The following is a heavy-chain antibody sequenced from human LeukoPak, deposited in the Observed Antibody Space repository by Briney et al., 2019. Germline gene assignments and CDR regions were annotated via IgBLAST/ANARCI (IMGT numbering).Heavy chain of an antibody. D-gene: IGHD3-10*01. CDR2: ISAYNGNT. V-gene: IGHV1-18*01. J-gene: IGHJ5*02. Sequence: ASVKASCKASGYTFTSYGISWVRQAPGQGLEWMGWISAYNGNTNYAQKLQGRVTMTTDTSTSTAYMELRSLRSDDTAVYYCARALPYYYGSGSPNWFDPWGQGTLVTVSS. CDR3: ARALPYYYGSGSPNWFDP. CDR1: GYTFTSYG.